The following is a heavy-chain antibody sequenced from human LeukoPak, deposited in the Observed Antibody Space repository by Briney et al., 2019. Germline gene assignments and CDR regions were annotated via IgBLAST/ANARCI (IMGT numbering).Heavy chain of an antibody. CDR3: ARDRTTVTTGYYGMDV. J-gene: IGHJ6*02. CDR1: GYTFTDYY. D-gene: IGHD4-17*01. Sequence: ASVKVSCKASGYTFTDYYMHWVRQAPGQGLEWMGWINPNTGVTSYAQKFQGRVTLTRDTSIITAYMELTRLRSDDTAMYYCARDRTTVTTGYYGMDVWGQGTTLTVSS. V-gene: IGHV1-2*02. CDR2: INPNTGVT.